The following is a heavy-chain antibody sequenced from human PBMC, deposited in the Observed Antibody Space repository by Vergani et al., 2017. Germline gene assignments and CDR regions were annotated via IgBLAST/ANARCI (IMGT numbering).Heavy chain of an antibody. J-gene: IGHJ6*04. V-gene: IGHV1-69*02. CDR1: GGTFSSYT. CDR2: IIPILGIA. Sequence: QVQLVQSGAEVKKPGSSVKVSCKTSGGTFSSYTISWVRQAPGQGLEWMGRIIPILGIANYAQKFQGRVTITADKSTSTAYMELSSLRSKDTAVYYCASEYGSASLRSDYYYGMEVGGKGTTGTVSS. D-gene: IGHD6-6*01. CDR3: ASEYGSASLRSDYYYGMEV.